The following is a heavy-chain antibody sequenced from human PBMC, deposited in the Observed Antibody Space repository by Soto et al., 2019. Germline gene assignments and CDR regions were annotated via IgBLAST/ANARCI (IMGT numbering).Heavy chain of an antibody. CDR1: GFNFSASG. Sequence: HPGGSLRLSCAGSGFNFSASGIHWVRQTPGKGLEWLGRIRNKAKNYATAYGVSAEGRFSFSRDDSKNEAYLQMSGLKTEDTAVYYCTRPNTVDDYWGQGTLVTVSS. J-gene: IGHJ4*02. D-gene: IGHD6-19*01. V-gene: IGHV3-73*01. CDR3: TRPNTVDDY. CDR2: IRNKAKNYAT.